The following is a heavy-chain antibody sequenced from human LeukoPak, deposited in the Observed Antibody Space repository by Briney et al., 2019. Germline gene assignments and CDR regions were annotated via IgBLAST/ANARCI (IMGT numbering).Heavy chain of an antibody. D-gene: IGHD6-19*01. CDR2: INHGGSA. CDR1: GGPFSGYY. Sequence: KPSETLSLTCAVYGGPFSGYYWSWIRQPPGKGLEWIGEINHGGSANYNPSLKSRVTISVDMSKNQFSLKLSSVTAADTAVYYCAKDLQQWLVGDWFDPWGQGTLVTVSS. CDR3: AKDLQQWLVGDWFDP. J-gene: IGHJ5*02. V-gene: IGHV4-34*01.